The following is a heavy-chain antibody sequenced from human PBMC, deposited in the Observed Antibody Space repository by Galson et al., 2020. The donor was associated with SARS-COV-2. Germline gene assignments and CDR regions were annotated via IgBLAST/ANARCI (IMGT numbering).Heavy chain of an antibody. J-gene: IGHJ4*02. CDR3: ARVLYYYDRSGYYELDY. Sequence: GGSLRLSCAAFGFTFSSYAMHWVRQAPGKGLEWVAVISYDGSNKYYADSVKGRFTISRDNSKNTLYLQMNSLRAEDTAVYYCARVLYYYDRSGYYELDYWGQGTLVTVSS. CDR2: ISYDGSNK. D-gene: IGHD3-22*01. CDR1: GFTFSSYA. V-gene: IGHV3-30-3*01.